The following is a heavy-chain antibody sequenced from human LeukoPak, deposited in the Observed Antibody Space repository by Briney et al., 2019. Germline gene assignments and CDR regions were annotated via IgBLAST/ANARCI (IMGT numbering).Heavy chain of an antibody. CDR2: ISYDGSNK. Sequence: QPGRSLRLSCAASGFTFSSYAMHWVRQAPGKGLEWVAVISYDGSNKYYADSVKGRFTISRDNSKNTLYLQMNSLRAEDTAVYYCAKDPYYNGVYWGQGTLVTVSS. J-gene: IGHJ4*02. CDR3: AKDPYYNGVY. D-gene: IGHD1-26*01. CDR1: GFTFSSYA. V-gene: IGHV3-30-3*01.